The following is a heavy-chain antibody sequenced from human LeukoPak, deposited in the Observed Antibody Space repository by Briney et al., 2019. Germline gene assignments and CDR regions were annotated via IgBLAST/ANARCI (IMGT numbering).Heavy chain of an antibody. J-gene: IGHJ4*02. CDR3: AILRDILTGSNQHRPVDY. D-gene: IGHD3-9*01. V-gene: IGHV3-30-3*01. CDR2: ISYDGSNK. Sequence: GGSLRLSCAASGFTFSSYSMHWVRQAPGKGLEWVAVISYDGSNKYYADSVKGRFTISRDNSKNTLYLQMNSLRAEDTAVYYCAILRDILTGSNQHRPVDYWGQGTLVTVSS. CDR1: GFTFSSYS.